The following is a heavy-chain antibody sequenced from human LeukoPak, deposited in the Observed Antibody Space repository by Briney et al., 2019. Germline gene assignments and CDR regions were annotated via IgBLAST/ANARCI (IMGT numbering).Heavy chain of an antibody. V-gene: IGHV3-23*01. D-gene: IGHD4/OR15-4a*01. Sequence: GGSLRLSCAASGFTFNNYAMSWVRQAPGKGLEWVSAISGSGGSTYYADSVKGRFTISRDNSKNTLYLQMNSLRAEDTAVYYCAKEPTVLTRYFDYWGQGTLVTGSS. J-gene: IGHJ4*02. CDR2: ISGSGGST. CDR3: AKEPTVLTRYFDY. CDR1: GFTFNNYA.